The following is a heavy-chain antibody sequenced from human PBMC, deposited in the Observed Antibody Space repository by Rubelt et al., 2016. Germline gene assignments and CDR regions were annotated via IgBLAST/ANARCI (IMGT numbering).Heavy chain of an antibody. J-gene: IGHJ2*01. Sequence: QVQLQQWGAGLLKPSETLSLTCAVYGGSFSGYYWSWIRQPPGKGLEWIGEINHSGSTNYNPSLTSRVTRSVDTSKNQFSLKLSSVTAADTAVYYCARRRRYSGSSYWYFDLWGRGTLVTVSS. CDR3: ARRRRYSGSSYWYFDL. D-gene: IGHD1-26*01. CDR1: GGSFSGYY. V-gene: IGHV4-34*01. CDR2: INHSGST.